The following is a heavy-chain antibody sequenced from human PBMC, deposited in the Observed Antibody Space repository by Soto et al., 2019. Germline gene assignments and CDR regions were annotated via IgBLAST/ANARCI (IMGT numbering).Heavy chain of an antibody. CDR2: TYYRSRWHY. CDR3: ARLVGNSWIDY. Sequence: SQTLSLTCAISGDSVSSNSVVWNWIRQSPSRGLEWLGRTYYRSRWHYEYAESVKSRIIINPDTSKNQLSLQLNSVTPEDTGVYYCARLVGNSWIDYRGQGTLVTVSS. V-gene: IGHV6-1*01. D-gene: IGHD6-13*01. CDR1: GDSVSSNSVV. J-gene: IGHJ4*02.